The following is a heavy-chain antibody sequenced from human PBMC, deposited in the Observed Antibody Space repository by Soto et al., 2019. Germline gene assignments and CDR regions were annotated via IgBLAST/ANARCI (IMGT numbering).Heavy chain of an antibody. J-gene: IGHJ4*02. Sequence: APVNVYCKASGYTFTGYYMHWVRQAPGQGLEWMGWINPNSGGTNYAQKFQGRVTMTRDTSISTAYMELSRLRSDDTAVYYCARGPPGLFDYYDGSGHYFPSDSGQR. V-gene: IGHV1-2*02. D-gene: IGHD3-22*01. CDR3: ARGPPGLFDYYDGSGHYFPSD. CDR2: INPNSGGT. CDR1: GYTFTGYY.